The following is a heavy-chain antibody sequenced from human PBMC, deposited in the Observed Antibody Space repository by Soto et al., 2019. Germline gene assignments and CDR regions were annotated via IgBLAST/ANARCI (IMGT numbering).Heavy chain of an antibody. CDR1: GYTFTSYG. V-gene: IGHV1-18*01. CDR3: ARDPPPPDY. CDR2: ISAYNGHT. J-gene: IGHJ4*02. Sequence: GASVKVSCKASGYTFTSYGISWVRQAPGHGLEWMGWISAYNGHTKYAQSLQGRVTLTTDTSTSTAYMEVRSLRSDDTAVYYCARDPPPPDYWGQGTLVTVSS.